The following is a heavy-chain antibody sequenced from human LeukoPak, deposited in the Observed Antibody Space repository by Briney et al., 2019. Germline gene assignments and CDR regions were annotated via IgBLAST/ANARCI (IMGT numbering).Heavy chain of an antibody. Sequence: PGGSLRLSCAASGFTFSSYWMSWVRQAPGKGLEWVANIKQDGSEKYYVDSVKGRFIISRDNAKNSLYLQMNSLRAEDTAVYYCARGYYYDSSGYYLYWGQGTLVTVSS. CDR1: GFTFSSYW. D-gene: IGHD3-22*01. J-gene: IGHJ4*02. V-gene: IGHV3-7*05. CDR3: ARGYYYDSSGYYLY. CDR2: IKQDGSEK.